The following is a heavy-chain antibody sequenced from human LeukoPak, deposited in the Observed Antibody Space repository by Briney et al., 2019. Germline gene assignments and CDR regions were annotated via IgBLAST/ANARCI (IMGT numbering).Heavy chain of an antibody. V-gene: IGHV3-23*01. J-gene: IGHJ6*03. CDR1: GVTFSNYA. Sequence: PGGSLRLSCAASGVTFSNYAMSWVRQAPGKGLEWVSTISGNGGRTFYADSVKGRFTISRDNSKNTLYLQMNSLRAEDTAVYYCAKDRSSKHYYYYYYMDVWGKGTTVTVSS. D-gene: IGHD2-2*01. CDR3: AKDRSSKHYYYYYYMDV. CDR2: ISGNGGRT.